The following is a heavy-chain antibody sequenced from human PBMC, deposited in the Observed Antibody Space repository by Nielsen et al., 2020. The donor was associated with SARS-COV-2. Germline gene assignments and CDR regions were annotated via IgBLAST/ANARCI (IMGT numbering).Heavy chain of an antibody. V-gene: IGHV1-69*13. CDR2: IIPIFGTT. CDR3: TAFPIAQPNRFDP. J-gene: IGHJ5*02. CDR1: GGTFSNYD. D-gene: IGHD2-2*01. Sequence: SVKVSCKASGGTFSNYDVTWVRQAPGQGLEWMGGIIPIFGTTNYAQNFQGRVTIHADESTIPAYMELSSLRSDDTAVYYCTAFPIAQPNRFDPWGQVTLVTVSS.